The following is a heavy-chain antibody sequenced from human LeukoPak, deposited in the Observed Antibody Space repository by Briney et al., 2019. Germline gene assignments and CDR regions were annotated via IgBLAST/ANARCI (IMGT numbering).Heavy chain of an antibody. V-gene: IGHV3-11*01. CDR2: LSSSGSTI. CDR1: GFTFSDYY. CDR3: ALGRVSSGAFDY. D-gene: IGHD3-22*01. J-gene: IGHJ4*02. Sequence: PGGSLRLSCAASGFTFSDYYMSWIRQAPGKGLEWVSYLSSSGSTIYHADSVKGRFTTSRDNAKNSLYLQTNSLRAEDTAVYYCALGRVSSGAFDYWGQGTLVTVSS.